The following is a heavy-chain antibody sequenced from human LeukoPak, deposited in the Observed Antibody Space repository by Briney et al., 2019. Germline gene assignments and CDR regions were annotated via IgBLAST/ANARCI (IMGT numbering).Heavy chain of an antibody. Sequence: ESGPTLVNPTHTLTLTCTPSQFSLSTNGVGVGWIRQPPGKALEWLGFIYWNDDKRYSPSLQSRLTIPKDNSKNQVVLTLHNVELRDKGPYYCAHRYFYDNSGYPVWGQGTLVTVSS. CDR1: QFSLSTNGVG. J-gene: IGHJ4*02. CDR2: IYWNDDK. CDR3: AHRYFYDNSGYPV. V-gene: IGHV2-5*01. D-gene: IGHD3-22*01.